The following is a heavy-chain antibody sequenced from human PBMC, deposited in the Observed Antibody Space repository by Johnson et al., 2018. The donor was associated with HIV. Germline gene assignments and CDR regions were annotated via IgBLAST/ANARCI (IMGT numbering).Heavy chain of an antibody. CDR3: AREPATVVTPPGAFDI. V-gene: IGHV3-7*04. CDR2: IKQDGSAK. CDR1: GFTFSSYW. J-gene: IGHJ3*02. Sequence: VQLVESGGGLVQPGGSLRLSCAASGFTFSSYWMSWVRQAPGRGPEWVANIKQDGSAKYNVDSVNGRFTVARDNAKNSLYLQMNSLRAEDTAVYYCAREPATVVTPPGAFDIWGQGTMVTVSS. D-gene: IGHD4-23*01.